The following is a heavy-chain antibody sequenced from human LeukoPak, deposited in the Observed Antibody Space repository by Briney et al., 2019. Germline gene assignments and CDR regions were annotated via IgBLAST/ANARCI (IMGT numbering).Heavy chain of an antibody. CDR2: IRYDGSKE. CDR3: AKDSRYYYVDY. Sequence: GGSLRLSCAASGFTFSSYGMHWVRQAPGKGLEGVAFIRYDGSKEYYADSVKGRFTISRDNSKNTLYLQMNSLKTEDTAVYYCAKDSRYYYVDYWGQGTLVTVSS. V-gene: IGHV3-30*02. D-gene: IGHD1-14*01. J-gene: IGHJ4*02. CDR1: GFTFSSYG.